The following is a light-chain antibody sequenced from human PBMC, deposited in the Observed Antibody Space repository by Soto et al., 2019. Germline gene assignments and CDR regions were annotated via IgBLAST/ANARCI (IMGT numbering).Light chain of an antibody. V-gene: IGKV1-5*01. Sequence: DIQMTQSPSTLSASAGDRVTITCRASQSITTWLAWYQQKAGKAPKLLMYDVSTLESGVPSRFSGSGSGTEFTLTISRLQPDDSATYYCQQYNRYPYTFGQGTKVDIK. CDR2: DVS. CDR1: QSITTW. CDR3: QQYNRYPYT. J-gene: IGKJ2*01.